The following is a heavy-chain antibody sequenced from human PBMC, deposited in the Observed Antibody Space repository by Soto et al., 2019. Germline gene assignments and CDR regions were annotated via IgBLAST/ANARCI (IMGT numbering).Heavy chain of an antibody. CDR2: MSSGGSAI. CDR1: GFNVDSFE. V-gene: IGHV3-48*03. Sequence: EVQLLESGGGLVQPGASLRLSCAASGFNVDSFEMSWVRQPQGKGLQWLSSMSSGGSAIHYADSVKGRFTISRDSANNTLYLQINTLRAEDTAVYYCARDFGPTSGYHFYSMDVWGQGTTVTVSS. D-gene: IGHD3-22*01. J-gene: IGHJ6*02. CDR3: ARDFGPTSGYHFYSMDV.